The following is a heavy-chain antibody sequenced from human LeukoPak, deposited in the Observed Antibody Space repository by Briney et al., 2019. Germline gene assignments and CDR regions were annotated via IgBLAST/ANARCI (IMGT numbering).Heavy chain of an antibody. CDR3: ARVFGYYYFYMDV. CDR2: ISPENGDT. CDR1: GYTFVNFG. D-gene: IGHD3/OR15-3a*01. V-gene: IGHV1-18*01. J-gene: IGHJ6*03. Sequence: ASVKVSCKASGYTFVNFGLIRVRQAPGQGLEWMGWISPENGDTNYAQTFQDRVTMTTDTSTNTAYMHLRSLTSDDTAVYFCARVFGYYYFYMDVWGEGTTVIISS.